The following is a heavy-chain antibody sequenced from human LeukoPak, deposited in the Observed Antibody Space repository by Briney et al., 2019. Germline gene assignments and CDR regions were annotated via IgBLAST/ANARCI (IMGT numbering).Heavy chain of an antibody. CDR2: IRYDGSNK. V-gene: IGHV3-30*02. D-gene: IGHD3-22*01. CDR1: GFTFSTYG. CDR3: AKGGLYYYDSSGGDY. Sequence: PGGSLRLSCAASGFTFSTYGMHWVRQAPGKGLEWVAFIRYDGSNKYYADSVKGRFTISRDNSKNTLYLQMNSLRAEDTAVYYCAKGGLYYYDSSGGDYWGQGTLVTVSS. J-gene: IGHJ4*02.